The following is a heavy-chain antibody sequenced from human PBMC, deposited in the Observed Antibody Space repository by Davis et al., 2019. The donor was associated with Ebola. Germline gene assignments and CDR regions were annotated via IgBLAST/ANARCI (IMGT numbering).Heavy chain of an antibody. J-gene: IGHJ6*03. Sequence: GESLKISCAASGFTFSSYSMNWVRQAPGKGLEWVSYISSSSSTIYYADSVKGRFNISRDNAKNSLYLQMNSLRAEDTAVYYCARVPITMVRGKKNYYMDVWGKGTTVTVSS. CDR2: ISSSSSTI. CDR3: ARVPITMVRGKKNYYMDV. V-gene: IGHV3-48*04. D-gene: IGHD3-10*01. CDR1: GFTFSSYS.